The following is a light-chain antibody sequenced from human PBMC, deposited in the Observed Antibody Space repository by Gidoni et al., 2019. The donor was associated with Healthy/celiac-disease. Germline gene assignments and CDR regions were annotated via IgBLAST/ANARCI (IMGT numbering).Light chain of an antibody. J-gene: IGKJ1*01. V-gene: IGKV4-1*01. CDR2: WAS. Sequence: DIVMTQSPDSLAVSLGERATINCKSSQSVLYSSNNMNFLTWYQQKPGQPPKLLIYWASTRESGVPDRFSGSGSGTDFTLTISSLQAEDVAVYYCQQYYSTPWTFXQXTKVEIK. CDR1: QSVLYSSNNMNF. CDR3: QQYYSTPWT.